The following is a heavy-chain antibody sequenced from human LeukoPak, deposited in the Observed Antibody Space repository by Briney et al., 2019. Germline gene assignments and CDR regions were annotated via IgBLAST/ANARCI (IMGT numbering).Heavy chain of an antibody. D-gene: IGHD2-2*01. V-gene: IGHV3-66*04. CDR1: GFTVSSNY. Sequence: GGSLRLSCAASGFTVSSNYMSWVRQAPGKGLEWVSVIYSGGSTYYADSVKGRFTISRDNSKNTLYLQMSSLRAEDTAVYYCARRPAAEYYYYGMDVWGQGTTLIVSS. J-gene: IGHJ6*02. CDR3: ARRPAAEYYYYGMDV. CDR2: IYSGGST.